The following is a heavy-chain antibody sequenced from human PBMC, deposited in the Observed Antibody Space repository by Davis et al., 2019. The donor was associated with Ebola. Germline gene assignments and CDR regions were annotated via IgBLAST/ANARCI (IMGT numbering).Heavy chain of an antibody. D-gene: IGHD6-6*01. Sequence: GESLKISCAASGFTFSSYAMSWVRQAPGKGLEWVGRIKSKTDGGTTDYAAPVKGRFTISRDDSKNTLYLQMNSLKTEDTAVYYCTTLQLVADYWGQGTLVTVSS. CDR1: GFTFSSYA. V-gene: IGHV3-15*01. CDR2: IKSKTDGGTT. J-gene: IGHJ4*02. CDR3: TTLQLVADY.